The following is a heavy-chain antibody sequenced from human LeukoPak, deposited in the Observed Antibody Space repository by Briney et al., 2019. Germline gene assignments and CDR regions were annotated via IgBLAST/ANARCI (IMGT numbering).Heavy chain of an antibody. Sequence: ASVKVSCEASGYTFTGYYMHWVRQAPGQGLEWMGWINPNSGGTNYAQKFQGRVTMTRDTSISTAYMELSRLRSDDTAVYYCARAPMEWFGVKFDYWGQGTLVTVSS. D-gene: IGHD3-10*01. CDR1: GYTFTGYY. V-gene: IGHV1-2*02. CDR3: ARAPMEWFGVKFDY. J-gene: IGHJ4*02. CDR2: INPNSGGT.